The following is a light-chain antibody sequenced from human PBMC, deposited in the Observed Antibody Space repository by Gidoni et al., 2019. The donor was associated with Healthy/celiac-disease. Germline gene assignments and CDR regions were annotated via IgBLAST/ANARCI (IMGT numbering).Light chain of an antibody. CDR2: AAS. J-gene: IGKJ3*01. V-gene: IGKV1-39*01. CDR3: QQSYSTPLFT. Sequence: DIQMTHSPSSLSASVGDRVTITCRASQSISSYLHWYQQKPGKAPKLLIYAASSLQSGVPSRFSGSGSGTDFTLTISSLQPEDFATYYCQQSYSTPLFTFGPXTKVDIK. CDR1: QSISSY.